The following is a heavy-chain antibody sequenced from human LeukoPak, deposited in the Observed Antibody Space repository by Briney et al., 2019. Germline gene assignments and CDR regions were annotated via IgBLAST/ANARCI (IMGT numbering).Heavy chain of an antibody. CDR2: TYYRSKWYN. V-gene: IGHV6-1*01. D-gene: IGHD3-10*01. CDR3: ARDSRGYYGSGSGRYYYYYYMDV. J-gene: IGHJ6*03. Sequence: SQTLSLTCAISGDSVSSNSAAWNWIRQSPSRGLEWLGRTYYRSKWYNDYAVSVKSRITINPDTSKNQFSLQLNSVTPEDTAVYYCARDSRGYYGSGSGRYYYYYYMDVWGKGTTVTVSS. CDR1: GDSVSSNSAA.